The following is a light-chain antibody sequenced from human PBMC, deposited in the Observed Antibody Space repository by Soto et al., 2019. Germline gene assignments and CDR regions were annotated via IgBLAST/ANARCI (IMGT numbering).Light chain of an antibody. CDR2: DAS. CDR3: QQYDHLPRT. CDR1: QDISNF. V-gene: IGKV1-33*01. J-gene: IGKJ4*01. Sequence: DIQMTQSPSSLSASVGDRVTITCQASQDISNFLNWYQQKPGKAPKLLIYDASNLETGVPSRFSGSGSGTDFTFTISSLQAEDIATYYCQQYDHLPRTFGGGTKVEIK.